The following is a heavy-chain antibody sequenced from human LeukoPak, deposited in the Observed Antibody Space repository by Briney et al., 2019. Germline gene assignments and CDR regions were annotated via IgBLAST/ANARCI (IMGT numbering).Heavy chain of an antibody. Sequence: GASVKVSSKPSGYTFTVYYMHWVRQAPGQGLEWMGWINPNSDVTKFAQRFRGRVTMTRDTSTSTAYLDLSSLRSDDTAVYYCASAVLYGGNGFDYWGQGTLVTVSS. V-gene: IGHV1-2*02. J-gene: IGHJ4*02. CDR1: GYTFTVYY. D-gene: IGHD5-12*01. CDR2: INPNSDVT. CDR3: ASAVLYGGNGFDY.